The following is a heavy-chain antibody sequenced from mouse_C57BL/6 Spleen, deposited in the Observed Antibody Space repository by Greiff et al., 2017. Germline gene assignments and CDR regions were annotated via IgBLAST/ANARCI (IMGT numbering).Heavy chain of an antibody. J-gene: IGHJ2*01. CDR3: ARHERDGYCCDY. V-gene: IGHV1-62-2*01. CDR2: FYPGSGSI. D-gene: IGHD2-3*01. CDR1: GYTFTEYT. Sequence: QFQLQQSGAELVKPGASVTLSCKASGYTFTEYTINWVKQRPGQGLEWIGWFYPGSGSIKYNEKFKDKATLTADKSSSTVYMELSRLTSEDSAVFFCARHERDGYCCDYWGEGTTLTVAS.